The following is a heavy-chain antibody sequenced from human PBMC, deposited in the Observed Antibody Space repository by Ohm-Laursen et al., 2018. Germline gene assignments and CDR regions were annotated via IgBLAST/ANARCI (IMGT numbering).Heavy chain of an antibody. Sequence: GSLRLSCAASGFTFSSYWMNWVRQAPGKGLVWVSRINSDGSNTSYADFVKGRFTISRDNAKNMMYMQINSLRAEDTALYYCVREEVLWFGELADDPKYYYHGMDVWGQGTTVTVSS. J-gene: IGHJ6*02. CDR3: VREEVLWFGELADDPKYYYHGMDV. D-gene: IGHD3-10*01. CDR2: INSDGSNT. CDR1: GFTFSSYW. V-gene: IGHV3-74*01.